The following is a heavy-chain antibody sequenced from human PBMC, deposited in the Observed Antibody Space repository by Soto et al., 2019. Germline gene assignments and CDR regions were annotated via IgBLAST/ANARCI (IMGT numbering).Heavy chain of an antibody. Sequence: QVHLVQSGAEVKKPGASVKVYCKGSGYGFTTYGITWVRQAPGQGLEWMAWISAHNGNTNYAQKLQGIVTVTRDTSTSTAYMELRSLRSDDTAVYYCARGRYGDYWGQGALVTVSS. CDR3: ARGRYGDY. CDR2: ISAHNGNT. J-gene: IGHJ4*02. D-gene: IGHD1-1*01. CDR1: GYGFTTYG. V-gene: IGHV1-18*01.